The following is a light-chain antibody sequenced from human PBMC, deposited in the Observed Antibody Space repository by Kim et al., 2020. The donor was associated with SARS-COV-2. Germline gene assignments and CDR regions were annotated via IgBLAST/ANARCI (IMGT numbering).Light chain of an antibody. CDR3: AASDDSLSGWV. V-gene: IGLV1-47*01. Sequence: QSVLTQPPSASGTPGQRVTISCSGSSSNIGSNYVYWYQQLPGTAPKLLIYRNNQRPSGVPDRFSGSKSGTSASLAISGLRSEDEADYYCAASDDSLSGWVFGGGTQLTVL. J-gene: IGLJ3*02. CDR1: SSNIGSNY. CDR2: RNN.